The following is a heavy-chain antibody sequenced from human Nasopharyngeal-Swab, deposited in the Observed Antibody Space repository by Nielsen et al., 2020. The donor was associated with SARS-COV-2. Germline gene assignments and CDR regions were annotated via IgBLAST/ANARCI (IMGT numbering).Heavy chain of an antibody. CDR2: ISSSGSTI. CDR1: GFTFSSYS. CDR3: ARDGGSGNFDY. J-gene: IGHJ4*02. V-gene: IGHV3-48*04. Sequence: GGSLRLSCAASGFTFSSYSMNWVRQAPGKGLEWVSYISSSGSTIYYADSVKGRFTISRDNAKNSLYLQMNSLRAEDTAVYYCARDGGSGNFDYWGQGTLVTVSS. D-gene: IGHD6-19*01.